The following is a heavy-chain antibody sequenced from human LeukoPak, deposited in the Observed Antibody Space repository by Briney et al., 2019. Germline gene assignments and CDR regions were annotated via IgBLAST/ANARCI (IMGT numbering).Heavy chain of an antibody. Sequence: GGSLRLSCAASGFTFSSYSMNWVRQAPGKGLEWVSSISSSSSYIYYADSVKGRFTISRDNAKNSLYLQMNSLRAEDTAVYYCAREPIVGSYGYDYWGQGTLVTVSS. CDR1: GFTFSSYS. CDR2: ISSSSSYI. CDR3: AREPIVGSYGYDY. D-gene: IGHD5-18*01. J-gene: IGHJ4*02. V-gene: IGHV3-21*01.